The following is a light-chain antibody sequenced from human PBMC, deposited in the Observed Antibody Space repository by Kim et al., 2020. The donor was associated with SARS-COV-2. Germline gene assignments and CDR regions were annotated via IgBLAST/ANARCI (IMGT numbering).Light chain of an antibody. Sequence: RASNSCKSRQSLVHQDGNTFLSWFQQRQGQSPRRLIYKVANRDSGVPDRFSGSGSGSDFKMKNSRVEAEDVRIYYCMQGTHWPLAFGGGNKVNIK. J-gene: IGKJ4*01. CDR3: MQGTHWPLA. V-gene: IGKV2-30*02. CDR2: KVA. CDR1: QSLVHQDGNTF.